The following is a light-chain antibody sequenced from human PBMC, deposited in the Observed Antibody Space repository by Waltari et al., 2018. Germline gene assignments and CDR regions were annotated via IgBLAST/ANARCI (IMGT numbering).Light chain of an antibody. V-gene: IGKV1-5*03. Sequence: DIQMTQSPSTLSASVGDRVTITCRASQSISSWLAWYKQKPGKAPKLLLYKASSLESGVPSRFSGSGSGTEFTLTISSLQPDDFATYYCQQYNSYPWTFGQGTKVEIK. CDR2: KAS. CDR1: QSISSW. CDR3: QQYNSYPWT. J-gene: IGKJ1*01.